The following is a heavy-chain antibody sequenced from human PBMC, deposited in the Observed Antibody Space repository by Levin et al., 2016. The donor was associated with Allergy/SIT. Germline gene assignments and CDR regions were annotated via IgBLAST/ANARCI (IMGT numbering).Heavy chain of an antibody. CDR3: TRDILYSRGRGSRFDS. J-gene: IGHJ4*02. CDR2: ISLSSSYK. Sequence: GGSLRLSCAVSGFTFSNYAMNWVRQAPGKGLEWVACISLSSSYKYYTDSAKGRFTISRDNSRATLHLQMDNLGVEDTGLYFCTRDILYSRGRGSRFDSWGQGTLVTVSS. D-gene: IGHD3-16*01. V-gene: IGHV3-21*03. CDR1: GFTFSNYA.